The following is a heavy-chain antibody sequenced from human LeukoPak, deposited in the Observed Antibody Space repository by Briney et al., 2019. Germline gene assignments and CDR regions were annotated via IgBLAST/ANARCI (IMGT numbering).Heavy chain of an antibody. Sequence: PGGSLRLSCAASGFTLGTFWMSWVRQAPGKGLEWVANINRDGSEENYVDSVRGRFTISRDNAKNSLYLQMNSLKVEDTAVYYCLTDYLGYWGQGTLVAASS. J-gene: IGHJ4*02. CDR3: LTDYLGY. CDR2: INRDGSEE. CDR1: GFTLGTFW. V-gene: IGHV3-7*01. D-gene: IGHD3-16*01.